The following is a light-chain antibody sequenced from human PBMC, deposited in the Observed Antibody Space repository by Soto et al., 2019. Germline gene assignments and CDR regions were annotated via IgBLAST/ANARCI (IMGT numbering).Light chain of an antibody. CDR3: QAWGTGTKRM. CDR2: VNSDGSH. V-gene: IGLV4-69*01. CDR1: SGHSNYA. J-gene: IGLJ3*02. Sequence: QLVLTQSPSASAPLGASAKLTCTLSSGHSNYAIAWHQQQPGKGPRYLMRVNSDGSHIKGDAIPDRFSGSSSGAERYLTISSLQSEDEADYYCQAWGTGTKRMFGGGTKVTVL.